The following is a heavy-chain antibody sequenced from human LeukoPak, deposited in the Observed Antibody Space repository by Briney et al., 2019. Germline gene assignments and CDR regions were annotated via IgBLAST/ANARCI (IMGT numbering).Heavy chain of an antibody. V-gene: IGHV4-39*01. CDR2: TYHRGST. J-gene: IGHJ5*02. Sequence: SETPSLTCTVSGVSITTSTYNWGWIRQPPGKGLEWIGTTYHRGSTYYNASLKSRVTISLDTSKNQFSLRLSSVTAADTAVYYCARWRYSSSSGWFDTWGQGTLVTVSS. D-gene: IGHD6-6*01. CDR3: ARWRYSSSSGWFDT. CDR1: GVSITTSTYN.